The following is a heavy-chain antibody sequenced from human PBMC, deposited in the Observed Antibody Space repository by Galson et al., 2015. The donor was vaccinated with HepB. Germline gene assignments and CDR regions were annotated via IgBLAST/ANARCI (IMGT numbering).Heavy chain of an antibody. CDR3: ARKDEIAAAGKGGFDYYYGMDV. D-gene: IGHD6-13*01. Sequence: SLRLSCAASGFTFDDYGMSWVRQAPGKGLEWVSGINWNGGSTGYADSVKGRFTISRDNAKNSLYLQMNSLRAEDTALYYCARKDEIAAAGKGGFDYYYGMDVWGQGTTVTVSS. V-gene: IGHV3-20*04. CDR1: GFTFDDYG. CDR2: INWNGGST. J-gene: IGHJ6*02.